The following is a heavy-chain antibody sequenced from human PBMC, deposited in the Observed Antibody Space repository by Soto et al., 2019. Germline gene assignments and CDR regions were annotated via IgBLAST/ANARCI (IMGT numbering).Heavy chain of an antibody. Sequence: PGESLRLSCAASGFTFSSYWMHWVRQAPGKGLVWVSRNNSDGSSTSYADTEKGRITISRDNAKITLYLQMNGLRAEDTAVYYCARWSAAVDYYYYGMDVWG. CDR3: ARWSAAVDYYYYGMDV. CDR1: GFTFSSYW. V-gene: IGHV3-74*01. CDR2: NNSDGSST. D-gene: IGHD6-13*01. J-gene: IGHJ6*02.